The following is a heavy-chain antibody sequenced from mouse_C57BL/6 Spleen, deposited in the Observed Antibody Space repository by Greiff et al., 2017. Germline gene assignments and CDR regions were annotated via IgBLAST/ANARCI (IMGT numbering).Heavy chain of an antibody. J-gene: IGHJ4*01. CDR3: TRRGDYYCSSPAMDY. D-gene: IGHD1-1*01. Sequence: VQLQQPGAELVKPGASVKMSCKASGYTFTSYWITWVKQRPGQGLEWIGDIYPGSGSTNYNEKFKSKATLTVDTSSSTAYMQLSSLTSEDAAVYYCTRRGDYYCSSPAMDYWGQGTSVTVSS. CDR1: GYTFTSYW. CDR2: IYPGSGST. V-gene: IGHV1-55*01.